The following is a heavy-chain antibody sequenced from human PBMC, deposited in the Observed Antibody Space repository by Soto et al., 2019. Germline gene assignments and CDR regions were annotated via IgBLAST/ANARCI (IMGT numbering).Heavy chain of an antibody. Sequence: SETLSLTCAVYGSSFNGFYWTWIRQPPGKGLEWIGAIRPAGGTNYSPSLKSRINMSFDTSKNQISLKLTSVTAADTAIYYCEADKNTVLHRRGYFVYWGLG. CDR1: GSSFNGFY. V-gene: IGHV4-34*01. J-gene: IGHJ4*02. CDR2: IRPAGGT. D-gene: IGHD4-17*01. CDR3: EADKNTVLHRRGYFVY.